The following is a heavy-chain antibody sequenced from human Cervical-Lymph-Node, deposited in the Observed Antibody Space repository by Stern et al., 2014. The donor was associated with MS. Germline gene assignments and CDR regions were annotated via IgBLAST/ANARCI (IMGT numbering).Heavy chain of an antibody. V-gene: IGHV5-51*01. CDR3: ARHFGNYAYSYYGVDV. Sequence: VQLMQSGAEVKKPGESLKISCKASGYSFVHYWIGWVRQMPGKGLEWMGAIYPGPSDTRYSPSFQGQVTISADKSNTIAYLQWSSLKASDTAMYYCARHFGNYAYSYYGVDVWGPGTTVTVSS. D-gene: IGHD1-7*01. CDR1: GYSFVHYW. J-gene: IGHJ6*02. CDR2: IYPGPSDT.